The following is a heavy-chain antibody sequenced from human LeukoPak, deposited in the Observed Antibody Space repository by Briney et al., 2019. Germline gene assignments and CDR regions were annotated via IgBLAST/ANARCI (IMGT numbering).Heavy chain of an antibody. D-gene: IGHD3-9*01. Sequence: GGSLRLSCAASGFTFTSYAMTWVRQAPGKGLEWVSLISGDGGSTYYADSVKGRFTISRDNSKNSLYLQMNSLRTEDTALYYCAKELRYFDWLLANYFDYWGQGTLVTVSS. J-gene: IGHJ4*02. CDR1: GFTFTSYA. V-gene: IGHV3-43*02. CDR2: ISGDGGST. CDR3: AKELRYFDWLLANYFDY.